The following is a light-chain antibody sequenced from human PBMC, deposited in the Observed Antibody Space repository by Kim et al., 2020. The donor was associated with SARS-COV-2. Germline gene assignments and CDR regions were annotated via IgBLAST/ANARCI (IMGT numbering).Light chain of an antibody. J-gene: IGKJ2*01. V-gene: IGKV2-28*01. CDR1: QRLLHSNGYSY. CDR3: MQALQTPRT. CDR2: LGS. Sequence: DIVMTQSPLSLPVTPGEPASISCRSSQRLLHSNGYSYLDWYLQKPGQSPQLLIYLGSNRASGVPDRFSGSGSGTDFTLKISRVEAEEFGVYYCMQALQTPRTFGQGTKLEI.